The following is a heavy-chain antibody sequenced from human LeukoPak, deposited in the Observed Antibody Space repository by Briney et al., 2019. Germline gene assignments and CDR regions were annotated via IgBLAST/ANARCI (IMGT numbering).Heavy chain of an antibody. CDR2: IKQDGSEK. V-gene: IGHV3-7*01. CDR1: GFTFSSYW. CDR3: ARDKNYFDY. J-gene: IGHJ4*02. Sequence: GGSLRLSCAASGFTFSSYWISWVRQAPGKGLEWVANIKQDGSEKYYVDSVKGRFTISRDNAKNSLYLQMNSLRAEDTAVYYCARDKNYFDYWGQGTLVTVSS.